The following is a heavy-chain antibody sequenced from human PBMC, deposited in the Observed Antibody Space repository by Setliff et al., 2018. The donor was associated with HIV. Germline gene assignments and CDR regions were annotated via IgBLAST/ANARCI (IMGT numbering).Heavy chain of an antibody. V-gene: IGHV4-34*01. CDR2: INHSGKT. CDR3: ARGTAYYNFWSGYSQDYYYYMDV. Sequence: SETLSLTCAVYGGSFSGYYWTWIRQPPGKGLEWIGDINHSGKTNYNRSLKSRVTISLDTSKNQFSLKLSSVTAADTAVYYCARGTAYYNFWSGYSQDYYYYMDVWGKGTTVTVSS. D-gene: IGHD3-3*01. J-gene: IGHJ6*03. CDR1: GGSFSGYY.